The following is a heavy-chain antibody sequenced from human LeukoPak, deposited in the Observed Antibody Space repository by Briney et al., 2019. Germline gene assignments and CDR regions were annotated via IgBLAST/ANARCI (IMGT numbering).Heavy chain of an antibody. CDR1: GGSISSGGYS. CDR2: IYHSGST. J-gene: IGHJ5*02. Sequence: SQTLSLTCAVSGGSISSGGYSWSWIRQPPGKGLEWIGYIYHSGSTYYNPSLKSRVTISVDRSKNQFSLKLSSVTAADTAVYYCARVVRIAVAGTNWFDPWGQGTLVTVSS. V-gene: IGHV4-30-2*01. D-gene: IGHD6-19*01. CDR3: ARVVRIAVAGTNWFDP.